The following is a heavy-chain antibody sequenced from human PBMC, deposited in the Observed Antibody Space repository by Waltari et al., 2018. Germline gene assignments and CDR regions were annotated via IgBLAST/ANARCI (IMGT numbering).Heavy chain of an antibody. CDR2: IYHSGST. D-gene: IGHD6-25*01. CDR3: ARRAATLYFDY. V-gene: IGHV4-38-2*01. J-gene: IGHJ4*02. CDR1: GYSISSGYY. Sequence: QVQLQESGPGLVKPSETLSLTCAVPGYSISSGYYWGWIRPPPGKGLEWIGSIYHSGSTYYNPSLKSRVTISVDTSKNQFSLKLSSVTAADTAVYYCARRAATLYFDYWGQGTLVTVSS.